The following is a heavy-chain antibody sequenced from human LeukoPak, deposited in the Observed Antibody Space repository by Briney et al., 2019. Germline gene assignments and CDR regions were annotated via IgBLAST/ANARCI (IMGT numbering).Heavy chain of an antibody. CDR2: TRYDGMVN. CDR1: GFSFSYYG. Sequence: GGSLRLSCAGSGFSFSYYGFHWFRQTPDKGLDWVAFTRYDGMVNHYKDSVKGRFTISRDNSKNTVYLQMSSLRTEDTAVYFCAKEENSGLYGTDLWGRGTQVIVSS. V-gene: IGHV3-30*02. D-gene: IGHD6-19*01. J-gene: IGHJ5*02. CDR3: AKEENSGLYGTDL.